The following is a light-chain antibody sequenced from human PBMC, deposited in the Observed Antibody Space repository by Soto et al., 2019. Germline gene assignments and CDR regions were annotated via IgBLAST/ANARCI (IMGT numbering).Light chain of an antibody. V-gene: IGKV3-15*01. CDR1: QSVSSH. CDR2: DAS. Sequence: VLPAERATLSCRSSQSVSSHLAWYQQKPGQAPRLLLYDASNRATGIPARFSGSGSGTEFTLTISSLQSEDSAVYYCQQHNQWPITFGQGTRLEIK. J-gene: IGKJ5*01. CDR3: QQHNQWPIT.